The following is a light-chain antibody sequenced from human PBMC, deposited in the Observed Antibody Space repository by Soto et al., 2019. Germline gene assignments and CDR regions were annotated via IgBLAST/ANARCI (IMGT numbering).Light chain of an antibody. CDR2: GDD. CDR3: GSWDSSLSDYV. V-gene: IGLV1-51*01. Sequence: QSVLPHPPSVSSAPGHRVTISCSGSSSNIGGNSVSWYQQLPGTAPKLLIYGDDKRPSGIPDRFSGSKSGTSATLGITGFQTGDEADYYCGSWDSSLSDYVFGTGTKV. CDR1: SSNIGGNS. J-gene: IGLJ1*01.